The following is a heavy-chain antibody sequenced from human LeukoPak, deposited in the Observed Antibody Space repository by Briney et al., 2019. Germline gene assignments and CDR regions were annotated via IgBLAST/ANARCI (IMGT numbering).Heavy chain of an antibody. J-gene: IGHJ4*02. CDR3: ARDRDVGMVREPYYFDY. V-gene: IGHV1-69*13. D-gene: IGHD3-10*01. Sequence: GASVKVSCKASGGTFSSYAISWVRQAPGQGLEWMGGIIPIFGTANYAQEFQGRVTITADESTSTAYMELSSLRSEDTAVYYCARDRDVGMVREPYYFDYWGQGTLVTVSS. CDR2: IIPIFGTA. CDR1: GGTFSSYA.